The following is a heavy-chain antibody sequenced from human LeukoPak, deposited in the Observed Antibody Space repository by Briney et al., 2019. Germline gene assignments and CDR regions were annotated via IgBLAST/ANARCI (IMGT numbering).Heavy chain of an antibody. V-gene: IGHV1-69*04. CDR3: ARAPSRNFGFDY. CDR2: IIPILGIT. CDR1: GGTFSSYA. Sequence: GASVKVSCKASGGTFSSYAISWVRQAPGQGLEWMGRIIPILGITNYAQKFQGRVTITADKSTSTAYMELSSLRSEDTAVYYCARAPSRNFGFDYWGQGTLVTVSS. J-gene: IGHJ4*02. D-gene: IGHD3-3*01.